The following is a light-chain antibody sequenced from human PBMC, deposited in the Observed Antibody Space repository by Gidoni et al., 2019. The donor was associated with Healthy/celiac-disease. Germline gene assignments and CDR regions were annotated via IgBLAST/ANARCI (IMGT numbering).Light chain of an antibody. CDR1: QSVSRSY. J-gene: IGKJ1*01. CDR2: GAS. CDR3: QQYCSTPWT. Sequence: EIVLTQSPGTLSLSPEERATLSCRARQSVSRSYLAWYQQKPGQAPRLLIYGASSRATGIPDRFSGSGSGTDFTLTISRLEPEDFAVYYCQQYCSTPWTFGQGTKVEIK. V-gene: IGKV3-20*01.